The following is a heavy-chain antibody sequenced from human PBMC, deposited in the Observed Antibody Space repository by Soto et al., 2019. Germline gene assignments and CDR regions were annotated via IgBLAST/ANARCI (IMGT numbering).Heavy chain of an antibody. CDR3: ARHGRPYYYDSSGYYPTWFDP. CDR1: GGSISSYY. V-gene: IGHV4-59*08. J-gene: IGHJ5*02. Sequence: SETLSLTCTVSGGSISSYYWSWIRQPPGKGLEWIGYIYYSGSTNYNPSLKSRVTISVDTSKNQFSLKLSSVTAADTAVYYCARHGRPYYYDSSGYYPTWFDPWGQGTLVTVSS. CDR2: IYYSGST. D-gene: IGHD3-22*01.